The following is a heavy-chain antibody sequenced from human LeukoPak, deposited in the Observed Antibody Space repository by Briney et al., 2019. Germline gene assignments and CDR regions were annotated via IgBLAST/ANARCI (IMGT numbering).Heavy chain of an antibody. J-gene: IGHJ4*02. D-gene: IGHD3-22*01. CDR1: GFTFSSYS. Sequence: GGSLRLSCAASGFTFSSYSMNWVRQAPGKGLEWVSSINSNSRTIYYADSVKGRFTISRDNAKNSLYLQMNSLRAEDTAVYYCAKDEGGGPETYYYDSSGYLNWGQGTLVTVSS. CDR3: AKDEGGGPETYYYDSSGYLN. CDR2: INSNSRTI. V-gene: IGHV3-48*01.